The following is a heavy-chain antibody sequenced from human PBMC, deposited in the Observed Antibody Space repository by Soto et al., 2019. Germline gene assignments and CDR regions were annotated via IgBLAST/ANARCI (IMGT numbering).Heavy chain of an antibody. CDR3: ARAQYYCSGGSCYSGSGGAFDI. D-gene: IGHD2-15*01. CDR1: GYTFTSYA. Sequence: ASVKVSCKASGYTFTSYAMHWVRQAPGQRLEWMGWINAGNGNTKYAQKLQGRVAMTTDTSTSTAYMELRSLRSDDTAVYYCARAQYYCSGGSCYSGSGGAFDIWGQGTMVTVSS. CDR2: INAGNGNT. J-gene: IGHJ3*02. V-gene: IGHV1-3*01.